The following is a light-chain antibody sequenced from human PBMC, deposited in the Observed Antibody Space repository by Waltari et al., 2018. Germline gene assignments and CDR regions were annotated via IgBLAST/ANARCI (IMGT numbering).Light chain of an antibody. J-gene: IGLJ3*02. V-gene: IGLV2-14*03. CDR1: SNDVGIYTY. Sequence: QSALTQPASVSGSPGQSITISCTGTSNDVGIYTYISWYQQHPGKAPKLIMYHLKNRPSGVSNRFSSSKSGNTASLTISGLQAEGEADYYCSSYASSLTLVFGGGTKLTVL. CDR2: HLK. CDR3: SSYASSLTLV.